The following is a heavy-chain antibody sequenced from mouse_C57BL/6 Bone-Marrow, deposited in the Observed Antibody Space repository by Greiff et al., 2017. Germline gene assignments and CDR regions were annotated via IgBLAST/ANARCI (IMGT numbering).Heavy chain of an antibody. CDR1: GYTFTSYW. CDR3: ARPYYSIYWYVDV. J-gene: IGHJ1*03. Sequence: QVQLQQPGAELVKPGASVKMSCKASGYTFTSYWITWVKQRPGQGLAWIGDIYPGSGSTNYNEKFKSKATLTVDTSSSTDYMQFSSLTSEDSAVYYCARPYYSIYWYVDVWGTGTTLNVSS. CDR2: IYPGSGST. V-gene: IGHV1-55*01. D-gene: IGHD2-5*01.